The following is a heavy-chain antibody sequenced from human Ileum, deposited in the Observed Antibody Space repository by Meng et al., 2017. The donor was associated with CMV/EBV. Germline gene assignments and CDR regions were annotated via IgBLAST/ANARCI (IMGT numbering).Heavy chain of an antibody. J-gene: IGHJ4*02. CDR2: IKIKTDGGTT. V-gene: IGHV3-15*01. CDR1: GFHFSNAY. D-gene: IGHD5-24*01. CDR3: TPTVLRAGCFDY. Sequence: ASGFHFSNAYMSWVRQAPGKGLEWVGRIKIKTDGGTTDYAAPVKGRFTISRDDSENTLYLQMNSLKVEDTAVYYCTPTVLRAGCFDYWGQGTLVTVSS.